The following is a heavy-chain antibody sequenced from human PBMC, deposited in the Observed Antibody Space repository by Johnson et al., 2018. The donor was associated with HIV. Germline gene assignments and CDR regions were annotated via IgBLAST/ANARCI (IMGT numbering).Heavy chain of an antibody. V-gene: IGHV3-7*03. D-gene: IGHD2-8*02. J-gene: IGHJ3*02. CDR2: IKQDGSEK. CDR1: GFTFSSYC. CDR3: ARDDCTAGICYNAFDI. Sequence: VQLVESGGGLVQPGGSLRLSCAASGFTFSSYCMSWVRQAPGKGLEWVANIKQDGSEKNYVDSVKGRFAISRDNAKNSLYLQINSLRAEDTAVYYCARDDCTAGICYNAFDIWGQRTMVTVSS.